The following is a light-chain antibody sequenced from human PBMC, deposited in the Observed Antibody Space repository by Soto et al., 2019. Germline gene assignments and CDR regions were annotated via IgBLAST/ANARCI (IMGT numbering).Light chain of an antibody. J-gene: IGKJ5*01. V-gene: IGKV3-15*01. Sequence: EIVMTQSPATLSVYPGDSAALSCRASQSVGSNLAWYQHRPGQAPRLLIYGASTRATGIPARFRGSGSGTEFTLTIASLQSEDFAAYYCQQHDNWPPITFGQGTRLEIK. CDR2: GAS. CDR1: QSVGSN. CDR3: QQHDNWPPIT.